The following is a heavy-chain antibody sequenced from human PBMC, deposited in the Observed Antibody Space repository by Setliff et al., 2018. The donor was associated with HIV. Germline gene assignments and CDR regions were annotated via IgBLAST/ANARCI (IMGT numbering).Heavy chain of an antibody. CDR2: INSDGSST. V-gene: IGHV3-74*01. CDR1: GFTFSSYW. Sequence: GGSLRLSCAASGFTFSSYWMRWVRQAPGKGLVWVSRINSDGSSTSYADSVKGRFTISRDNAKNTLYLQMSSLGAEDTAVYYCARDPRYSSGGYGSIYWGQGTLVTVSS. J-gene: IGHJ4*02. CDR3: ARDPRYSSGGYGSIY. D-gene: IGHD6-19*01.